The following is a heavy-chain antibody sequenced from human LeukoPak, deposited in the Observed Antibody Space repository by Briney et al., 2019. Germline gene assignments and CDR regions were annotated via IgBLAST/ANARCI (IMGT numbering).Heavy chain of an antibody. V-gene: IGHV4-59*01. CDR3: ARGGSSWYIPMRWFDP. D-gene: IGHD6-13*01. CDR1: GGSISSYY. Sequence: PSETLSLTCTVSGGSISSYYWSWIRQPPGKGLEWIGYIYYSWSTNYNPSLKSRVTISVDPYKNQFSLKLSSVAAADTAVYYCARGGSSWYIPMRWFDPWGQGTLVTVSS. J-gene: IGHJ5*02. CDR2: IYYSWST.